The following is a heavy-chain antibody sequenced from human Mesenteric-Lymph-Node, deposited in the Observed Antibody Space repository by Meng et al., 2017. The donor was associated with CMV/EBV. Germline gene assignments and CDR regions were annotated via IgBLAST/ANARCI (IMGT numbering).Heavy chain of an antibody. J-gene: IGHJ2*01. CDR3: ARTGRDFDL. V-gene: IGHV3-11*04. CDR2: ITSSTI. Sequence: SLRLSCVASGFTFSDSCMSWIRQAPGKGLELISYITSSTIYYADSVKGRFTISRDNAKNSLFLQMNSLRAEDTAVYYCARTGRDFDLWGRGTLVTVSS. CDR1: GFTFSDSC.